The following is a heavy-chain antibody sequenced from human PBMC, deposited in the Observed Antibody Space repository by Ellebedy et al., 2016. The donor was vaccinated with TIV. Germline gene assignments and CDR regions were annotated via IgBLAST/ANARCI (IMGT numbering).Heavy chain of an antibody. CDR1: GFTFSSYA. CDR2: ISGSGGST. D-gene: IGHD6-13*01. CDR3: AKDRVPGIAAAGGFDY. V-gene: IGHV3-23*01. Sequence: GESLKISXAASGFTFSSYAMSWVRQAPGKGLEWVSAISGSGGSTYYADSVKGRFTISRDNSKNTLYLQMNSLRAEDTAVYYCAKDRVPGIAAAGGFDYWGQGTLVTVSS. J-gene: IGHJ4*02.